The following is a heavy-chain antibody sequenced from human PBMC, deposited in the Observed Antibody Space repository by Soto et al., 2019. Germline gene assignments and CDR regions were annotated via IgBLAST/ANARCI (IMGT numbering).Heavy chain of an antibody. CDR3: ARGNFKGYATQYYYYGMDV. CDR2: IIPIFGTT. CDR1: GGTFSSYA. V-gene: IGHV1-69*13. D-gene: IGHD2-8*01. Sequence: SVKVSCKASGGTFSSYAISWVRQAPGQGLEWMGGIIPIFGTTNYAQKFQGRVTITADESTSTAYMELSSLRSEDTAVYYCARGNFKGYATQYYYYGMDVWGQGATVTVSS. J-gene: IGHJ6*02.